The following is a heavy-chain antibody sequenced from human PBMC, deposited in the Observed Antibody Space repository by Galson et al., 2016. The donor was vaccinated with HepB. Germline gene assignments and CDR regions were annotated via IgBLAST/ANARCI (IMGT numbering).Heavy chain of an antibody. CDR2: IFPGGGA. V-gene: IGHV3-53*01. CDR1: GVSGTY. J-gene: IGHJ4*02. Sequence: SLRLSCAASGVSGTYMRCVRQAPGKGLEWLSVIFPGGGAYYADSVRGRFTTSRDDSWDTVYLQMRSLRPEDTAVYYCARGHYGAFLGQGKLVTVSS. CDR3: ARGHYGAF.